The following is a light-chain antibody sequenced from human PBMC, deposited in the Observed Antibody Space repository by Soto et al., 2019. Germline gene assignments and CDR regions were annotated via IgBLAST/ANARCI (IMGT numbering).Light chain of an antibody. CDR3: STYTSATSS. J-gene: IGLJ2*01. CDR1: EVGVHSF. CDR2: EVI. V-gene: IGLV2-14*01. Sequence: QSALTQPASVSGSPGQSITISCTGTEVGVHSFVSWYQQVPGNAPKLILYEVIKRPSGVSHRFSGSKAGNTAALTISGLQTEDEADYFCSTYTSATSSFGGGTKLTVL.